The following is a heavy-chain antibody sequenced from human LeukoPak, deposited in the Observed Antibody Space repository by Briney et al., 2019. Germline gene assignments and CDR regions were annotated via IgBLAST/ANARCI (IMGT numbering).Heavy chain of an antibody. V-gene: IGHV4-59*01. D-gene: IGHD6-19*01. CDR2: IYYSGST. CDR1: GGSISSYY. CDR3: AREGFGGWSYGDAFDI. Sequence: SETLSLTCTVSGGSISSYYWSWIRQPPGKGLEWIGYIYYSGSTNYNPSLKSRVTISVDTSKNQFSLKLSSVTAADTAVYYCAREGFGGWSYGDAFDIWGQGTMVTVSS. J-gene: IGHJ3*02.